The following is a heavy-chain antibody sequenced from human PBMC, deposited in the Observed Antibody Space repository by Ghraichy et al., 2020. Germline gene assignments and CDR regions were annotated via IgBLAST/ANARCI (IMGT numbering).Heavy chain of an antibody. D-gene: IGHD5-18*01. CDR1: GGSISSGDYY. CDR3: AGGGGGYSYGEDWFDP. J-gene: IGHJ5*02. CDR2: IYYSGST. Sequence: SETLSLTCTVSGGSISSGDYYWSWIRQPPGKGLEWIGYIYYSGSTYYNPSLKSRVTISVDTSKNQFSLKLSSVTAADTAVYYCAGGGGGYSYGEDWFDPWGQGTLVTVSS. V-gene: IGHV4-30-4*01.